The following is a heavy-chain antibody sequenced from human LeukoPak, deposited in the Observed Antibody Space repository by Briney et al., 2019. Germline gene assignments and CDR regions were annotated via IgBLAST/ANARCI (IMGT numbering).Heavy chain of an antibody. D-gene: IGHD3-16*02. J-gene: IGHJ3*02. Sequence: GGSLRLSCAASGFTFSRYAMNWVRQAPGKGLEWVSIILGSGGPIYYADSVKGRFTISRDNAKNSLYLQMNSLRAEDTAVYYCARDALSLYRPYAFDIWGQGTMVTVSS. V-gene: IGHV3-21*01. CDR1: GFTFSRYA. CDR3: ARDALSLYRPYAFDI. CDR2: ILGSGGPI.